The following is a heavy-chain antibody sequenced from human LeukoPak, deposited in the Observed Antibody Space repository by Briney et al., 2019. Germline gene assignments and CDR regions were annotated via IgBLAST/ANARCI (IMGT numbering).Heavy chain of an antibody. CDR2: IYSGGST. CDR3: ARGLSNCGGDCWNAFDI. CDR1: GFTVSSNY. D-gene: IGHD2-21*02. J-gene: IGHJ3*02. Sequence: GGSLRLSCAASGFTVSSNYMSWVRQAPGKGLEWVSVIYSGGSTYYADSVKGRFTISRDNSKNTLYLQMNSLRAEDTAVYYCARGLSNCGGDCWNAFDIWGQGTMVTVSS. V-gene: IGHV3-53*01.